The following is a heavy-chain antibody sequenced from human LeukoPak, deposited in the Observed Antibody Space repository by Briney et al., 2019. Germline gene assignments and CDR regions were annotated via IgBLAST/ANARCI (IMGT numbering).Heavy chain of an antibody. CDR3: ARDGPQFVYYYMDV. V-gene: IGHV1-2*02. CDR2: INPNSGGT. J-gene: IGHJ6*03. D-gene: IGHD5-24*01. Sequence: ASVKVSCKASGYTFTGYYMHWVRRAPGQGLEWMGWINPNSGGTNYAQKFQGRATMTRDASISTAYMELSRLRSDDTAVYYCARDGPQFVYYYMDVWGKGTTVTVSS. CDR1: GYTFTGYY.